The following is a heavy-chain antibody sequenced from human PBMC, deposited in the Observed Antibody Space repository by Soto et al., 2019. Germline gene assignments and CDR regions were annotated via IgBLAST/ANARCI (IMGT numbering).Heavy chain of an antibody. J-gene: IGHJ3*02. Sequence: PGGSLRLSCAASGFTFSGSAMHWVRQASGKGLEWVGRIRNKANSYATVYAASVKGRFTISRDDSKNTAYLQMNSLKTEDTAVYYCTRTNFAVVIIGDAFDIWGQGTMVTVSS. CDR1: GFTFSGSA. D-gene: IGHD3-3*01. CDR3: TRTNFAVVIIGDAFDI. CDR2: IRNKANSYAT. V-gene: IGHV3-73*01.